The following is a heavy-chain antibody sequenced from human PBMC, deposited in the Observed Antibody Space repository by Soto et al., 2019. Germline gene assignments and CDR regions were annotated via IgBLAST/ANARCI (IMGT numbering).Heavy chain of an antibody. J-gene: IGHJ5*02. CDR2: IIPIFGTA. CDR1: GGTFSSYA. CDR3: ARDRSGYFWFDP. D-gene: IGHD3-3*01. Sequence: SVKVSCKASGGTFSSYAISWVRQAPGQGLEWMGGIIPIFGTANYAQRFQGRVTITADESTSTAYMELSSLRSEDTAVYYCARDRSGYFWFDPWGQGTLVTVSS. V-gene: IGHV1-69*13.